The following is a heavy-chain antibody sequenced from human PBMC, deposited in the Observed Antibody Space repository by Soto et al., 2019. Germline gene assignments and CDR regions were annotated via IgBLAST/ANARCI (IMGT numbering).Heavy chain of an antibody. J-gene: IGHJ5*02. CDR1: GYTFTSYG. D-gene: IGHD2-8*01. CDR3: LKRAGPATGNGRFSP. CDR2: INAANGDT. Sequence: ASVKVSCKASGYTFTSYGIHWVRQAPGQRLEWMGWINAANGDTKYSPKFQGRVTITRATSASTAYMELSSLIFEDTAAYYCLKRAGPATGNGRFSPMGQGTLGTV. V-gene: IGHV1-3*01.